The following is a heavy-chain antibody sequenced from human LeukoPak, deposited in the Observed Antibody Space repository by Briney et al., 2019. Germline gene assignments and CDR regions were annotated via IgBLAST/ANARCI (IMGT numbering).Heavy chain of an antibody. V-gene: IGHV1-8*01. Sequence: ASVKVSCKASGYTFTSYDINWVRQATGQGLEWMGWMNPNSGNTGYAQKFQGRVTMTRNTSISTAYMELSSLRSEDTAVYYCASILYYDSTEWYFDYWGQGTLVTVSS. CDR1: GYTFTSYD. J-gene: IGHJ4*02. D-gene: IGHD3-22*01. CDR3: ASILYYDSTEWYFDY. CDR2: MNPNSGNT.